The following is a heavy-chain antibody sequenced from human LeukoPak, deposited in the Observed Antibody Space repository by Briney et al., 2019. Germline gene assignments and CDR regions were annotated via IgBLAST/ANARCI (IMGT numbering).Heavy chain of an antibody. CDR2: IYYSGST. J-gene: IGHJ6*02. D-gene: IGHD6-13*01. V-gene: IGHV4-59*08. CDR1: GGSISSYY. Sequence: PSETLSLTCTVSGGSISSYYWSWIRQPPGKGLEWIGYIYYSGSTNYNPSLKSRVTISVDTSKNQFSLKLSSVTAADTAVYYCARQTAAASSGYYYGMDVWGQGTTVTVSS. CDR3: ARQTAAASSGYYYGMDV.